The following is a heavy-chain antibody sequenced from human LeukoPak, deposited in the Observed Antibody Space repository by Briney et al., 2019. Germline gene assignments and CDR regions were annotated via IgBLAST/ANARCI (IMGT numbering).Heavy chain of an antibody. J-gene: IGHJ5*02. CDR1: GYSISNGYY. CDR2: IYYSGST. V-gene: IGHV4-59*01. CDR3: ARGGYYGSGNDFRFDP. D-gene: IGHD3-10*01. Sequence: SETLSLTCTVSGYSISNGYYWSWIRQPPGKGLEWIGYIYYSGSTNYKPSLKSRVTISVDTSKNQFSLKLSSVTAADTAVYYCARGGYYGSGNDFRFDPWGQGTLVTVSS.